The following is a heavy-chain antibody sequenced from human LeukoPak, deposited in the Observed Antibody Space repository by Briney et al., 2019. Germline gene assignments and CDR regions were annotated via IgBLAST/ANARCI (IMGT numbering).Heavy chain of an antibody. D-gene: IGHD6-19*01. V-gene: IGHV4-39*07. CDR2: IYYSGST. CDR1: GGSISSSSYY. J-gene: IGHJ4*02. Sequence: SETLSLTCTVSGGSISSSSYYWGWIRQPPGKGLEWIGSIYYSGSTNYNPSLKSRVTISVDTSKNQFSLKLSSVTAADTAVYYCARGGSGWYYFDYWGQGTLVTVSS. CDR3: ARGGSGWYYFDY.